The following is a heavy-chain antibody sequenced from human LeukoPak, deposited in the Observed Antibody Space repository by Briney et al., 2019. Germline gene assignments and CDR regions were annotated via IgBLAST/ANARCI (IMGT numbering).Heavy chain of an antibody. Sequence: GSSVKVSCKASGGTFSSYAISWVRQAPGQGLEWMGGIIPIFGTANYAQKFQGRVTITADESTSTAYMELSSLGSEDTAVYYCAREPPGRYYYDSSGYYFDYWGQGTLVTVSS. CDR1: GGTFSSYA. V-gene: IGHV1-69*01. CDR3: AREPPGRYYYDSSGYYFDY. J-gene: IGHJ4*02. CDR2: IIPIFGTA. D-gene: IGHD3-22*01.